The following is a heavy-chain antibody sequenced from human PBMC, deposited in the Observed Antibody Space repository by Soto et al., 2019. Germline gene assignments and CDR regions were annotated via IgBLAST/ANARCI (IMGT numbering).Heavy chain of an antibody. CDR2: INPNSGNT. D-gene: IGHD3-3*01. Sequence: ASVKVSCKASGYTFTSHDINWVRQATGQGLEWMGWINPNSGNTGSAQRFQGXXXVTXXXSISTAFMELSNLRSEDTAVYYCARGTWSAPGSFDIWGQGAVVTVSS. CDR3: ARGTWSAPGSFDI. V-gene: IGHV1-8*01. CDR1: GYTFTSHD. J-gene: IGHJ3*02.